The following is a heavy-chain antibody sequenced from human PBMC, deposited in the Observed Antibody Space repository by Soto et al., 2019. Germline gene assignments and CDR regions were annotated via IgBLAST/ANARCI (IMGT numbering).Heavy chain of an antibody. V-gene: IGHV4-31*03. CDR1: GDSISSGSFY. CDR2: IYYSGST. Sequence: PSKTLALICTVSGDSISSGSFYYSWIRQHPGKGLEWIGYIYYSGSTYYNPSLKSRVTISVDTSKNQFSLKLSSVTAADTAVYYCARDAVYYGDALAISAQGTMALVSAGM. CDR3: ARDAVYYGDALAISAQGTMALVSAGM. D-gene: IGHD3-10*01. J-gene: IGHJ6*01.